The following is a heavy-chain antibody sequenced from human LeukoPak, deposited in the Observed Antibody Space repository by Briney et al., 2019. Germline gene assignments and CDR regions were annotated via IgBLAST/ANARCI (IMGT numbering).Heavy chain of an antibody. J-gene: IGHJ4*02. Sequence: GGSLRLSCAASGFTFSDYYMSWIRQAPGKGLEWVSSISGGSRTINYADSVKGRFTTSRDNAKNSLFLQMNSLRAEDTAVYYCARAGQSDYWGQGTLVTVSS. CDR1: GFTFSDYY. CDR2: ISGGSRTI. CDR3: ARAGQSDY. V-gene: IGHV3-11*01.